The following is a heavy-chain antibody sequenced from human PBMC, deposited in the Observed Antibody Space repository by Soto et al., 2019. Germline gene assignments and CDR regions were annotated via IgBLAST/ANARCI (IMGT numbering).Heavy chain of an antibody. CDR3: ARHQVGYRVTDY. CDR2: IKEDGSQK. Sequence: GGSLRVSCAAAGFSFSMYWMSWVRQAPGKGLEWVANIKEDGSQKYYVDSVKGRFTISRDNAKNSLYLQMNSLRAEDTAVYYCARHQVGYRVTDYWGQGTLVTVSS. CDR1: GFSFSMYW. V-gene: IGHV3-7*01. J-gene: IGHJ4*02. D-gene: IGHD1-26*01.